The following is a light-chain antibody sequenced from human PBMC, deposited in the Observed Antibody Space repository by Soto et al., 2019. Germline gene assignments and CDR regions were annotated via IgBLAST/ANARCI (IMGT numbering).Light chain of an antibody. CDR3: SSYAGSNNLYV. CDR2: EVS. Sequence: QSVLTQPPSASGSPGRSVTISCTGISSDVGGYNYVSWYQQHPGKAPKLMIYEVSKRPSGVPDRFSGSKSGNTASLTVSGLQAEDEADYYCSSYAGSNNLYVFGTGTKV. V-gene: IGLV2-8*01. CDR1: SSDVGGYNY. J-gene: IGLJ1*01.